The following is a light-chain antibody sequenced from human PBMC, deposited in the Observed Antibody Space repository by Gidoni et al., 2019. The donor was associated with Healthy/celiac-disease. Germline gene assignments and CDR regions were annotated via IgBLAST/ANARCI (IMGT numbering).Light chain of an antibody. CDR1: SPNIGAGYD. Sequence: QSVLTQPPPVSGAPGQWVTLSCTGSSPNIGAGYDVHWYQQLPGTAPTLLIYGTSTRPSGGPDRISGSKSGTSAALAITGLQAEDEADYYCQSYDSSLSGSGYVFGTGTKVTVL. CDR3: QSYDSSLSGSGYV. V-gene: IGLV1-40*01. J-gene: IGLJ1*01. CDR2: GTS.